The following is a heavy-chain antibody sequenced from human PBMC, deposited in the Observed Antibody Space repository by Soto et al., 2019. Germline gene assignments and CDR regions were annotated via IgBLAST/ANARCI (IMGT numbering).Heavy chain of an antibody. Sequence: QVQLVQSGAEVKKPGSSVKVSCKASAGTFSSYAISWVRQAPGQGLEWMGGIIPIFGTANYAQKFQGRVTITADESTSTAYMELSSLRSEDTAVYYCASNYCSGGRCLEGNWFYPWGQGTLVTVSS. CDR1: AGTFSSYA. D-gene: IGHD2-15*01. CDR2: IIPIFGTA. CDR3: ASNYCSGGRCLEGNWFYP. V-gene: IGHV1-69*12. J-gene: IGHJ5*02.